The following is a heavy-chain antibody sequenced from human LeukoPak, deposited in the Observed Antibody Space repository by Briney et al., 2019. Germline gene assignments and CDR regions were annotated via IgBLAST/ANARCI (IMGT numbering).Heavy chain of an antibody. J-gene: IGHJ4*02. CDR3: ARAEEQRWGYVDY. CDR2: IKQDGSDK. CDR1: GFTLSSYW. Sequence: PGGSLRLSCAASGFTLSSYWMTWVRQAPGKGLEWVANIKQDGSDKYYVDSVKGRFTISRDNAKNSLYLQMNSLRDEDTAVYYCARAEEQRWGYVDYWGQGTLVTVSS. V-gene: IGHV3-7*04. D-gene: IGHD5-24*01.